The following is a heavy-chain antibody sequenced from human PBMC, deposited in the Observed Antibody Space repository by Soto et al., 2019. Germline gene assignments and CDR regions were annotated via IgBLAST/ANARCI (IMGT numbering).Heavy chain of an antibody. Sequence: VSVKVSCKASGYTFTSYGSSWVRQAPGQGLEWMGWISAYNGNTNYAQKLQGRVTMTTDTSTSTAYMELRSLRSDDTAVYYCARGLADSSSWYVWFDPWGQGTLVTVSS. V-gene: IGHV1-18*01. D-gene: IGHD6-13*01. CDR2: ISAYNGNT. CDR3: ARGLADSSSWYVWFDP. CDR1: GYTFTSYG. J-gene: IGHJ5*02.